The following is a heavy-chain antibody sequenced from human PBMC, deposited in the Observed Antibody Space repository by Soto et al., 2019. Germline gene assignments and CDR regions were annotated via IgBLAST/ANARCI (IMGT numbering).Heavy chain of an antibody. Sequence: GGSLRLSCADSGFTFSSHEMNWVRQAPGKGLEWISYISGSGNITYYADSVKGRFTISRDNAQKSLYLQMNSLRVEDTAVYYCSRGGVYWGQGTLVTVSS. CDR1: GFTFSSHE. CDR3: SRGGVY. CDR2: ISGSGNIT. J-gene: IGHJ4*02. V-gene: IGHV3-48*03. D-gene: IGHD2-8*01.